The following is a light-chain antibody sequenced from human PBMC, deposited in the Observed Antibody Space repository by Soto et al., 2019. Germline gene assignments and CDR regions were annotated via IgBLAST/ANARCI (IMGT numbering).Light chain of an antibody. J-gene: IGLJ3*02. CDR3: LAYGRGGALL. Sequence: QSVLTQPPSASGTPGQRVTISCSGSSSNIRSDTVHWYQQLPGTAPKLLIYINDQRPSGVPDRFSGSKSGTSASLAISGLQSEDDADYYCLAYGRGGALLFGGGTKLTVL. CDR1: SSNIRSDT. CDR2: IND. V-gene: IGLV1-44*01.